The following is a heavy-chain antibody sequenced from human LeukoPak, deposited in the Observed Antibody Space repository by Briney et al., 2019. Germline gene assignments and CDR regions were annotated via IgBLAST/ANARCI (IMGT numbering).Heavy chain of an antibody. CDR2: IKAKAHGGTI. CDR1: GFTFSNYG. J-gene: IGHJ4*02. Sequence: GGSLRLSCAVSGFTFSNYGMSWVRQAPGKGLEWVGRIKAKAHGGTIEYAAPVKGRFTISRDDSKNTLYLQMNSLKTEDTAVYYCTTDGVGVEGATYDNWGQGTLVSVSS. CDR3: TTDGVGVEGATYDN. V-gene: IGHV3-15*01. D-gene: IGHD1-26*01.